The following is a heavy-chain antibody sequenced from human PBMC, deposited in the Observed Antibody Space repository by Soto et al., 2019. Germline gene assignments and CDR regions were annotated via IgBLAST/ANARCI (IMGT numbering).Heavy chain of an antibody. V-gene: IGHV5-51*01. CDR1: GSGFW. J-gene: IGHJ4*02. CDR2: IYPGGSDT. CDR3: VRQHPLDSNAWYI. D-gene: IGHD6-19*01. Sequence: ESLKISCKSTGSGFWIPWVRQMPGKGLEWIGSIYPGGSDTRYNPSFQGLVTISADRFISASYLQWTSLKASDTAMYYCVRQHPLDSNAWYIWGQRALVTVSS.